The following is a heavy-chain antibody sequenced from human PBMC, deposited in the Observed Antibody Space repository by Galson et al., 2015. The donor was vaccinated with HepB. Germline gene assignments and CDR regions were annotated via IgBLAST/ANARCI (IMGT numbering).Heavy chain of an antibody. V-gene: IGHV3-21*01. Sequence: SLRLSCAASGFTFSSYSMNWVRQAPGKGLEWVSSISSSSSYIYYADSVKGRFTISRDNAKNSLYLQMNSLRAEDTAVYYCARDKSDLRELLRAFDYWGQGTLVTVSS. CDR2: ISSSSSYI. J-gene: IGHJ4*02. D-gene: IGHD1-26*01. CDR1: GFTFSSYS. CDR3: ARDKSDLRELLRAFDY.